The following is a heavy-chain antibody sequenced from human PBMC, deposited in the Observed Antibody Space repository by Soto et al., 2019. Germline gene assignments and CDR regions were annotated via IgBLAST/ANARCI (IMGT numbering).Heavy chain of an antibody. CDR1: GYTFTSYA. CDR2: INAGNGNT. D-gene: IGHD3-22*01. J-gene: IGHJ4*02. Sequence: VASVKVSCKASGYTFTSYAMHWVRQAPGQRLEWMGWINAGNGNTKYSQKFQGRVTITRDTSASTAYMELSSLRSEDTAVYYCARGCYYYDSSGYSVLDYWGQGTLVTVSS. CDR3: ARGCYYYDSSGYSVLDY. V-gene: IGHV1-3*01.